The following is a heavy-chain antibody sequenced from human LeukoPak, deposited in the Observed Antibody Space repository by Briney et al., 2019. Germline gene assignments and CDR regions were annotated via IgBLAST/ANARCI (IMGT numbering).Heavy chain of an antibody. J-gene: IGHJ3*02. D-gene: IGHD4-17*01. CDR3: ARARDYGDYEAFDI. V-gene: IGHV3-74*01. CDR1: GFTFSSYW. Sequence: PGGSLRLSCAASGFTFSSYWMHWVRQAPGKGLVWVSRLNGDGSNTRYADSVKGRFTISRDNSKNTLYLQMNSLRAEDTAVYYCARARDYGDYEAFDIWGQGTMVTVSS. CDR2: LNGDGSNT.